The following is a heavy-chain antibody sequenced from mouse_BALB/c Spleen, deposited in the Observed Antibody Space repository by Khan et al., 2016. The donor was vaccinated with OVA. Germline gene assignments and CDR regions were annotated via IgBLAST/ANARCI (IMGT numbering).Heavy chain of an antibody. CDR1: GFTFSSYG. CDR2: ISSGGSYT. D-gene: IGHD2-2*01. Sequence: EVQLVESGGDLVKPGGSLKLSCAASGFTFSSYGMSWVRPTPDKRLEWVATISSGGSYTYYQDSVKGRFTISRDNAKNTLYLQMSSLKSEDTSMYYCSRHNHNPGRTYYGYDRGGFDYWGQGTTLTVSS. J-gene: IGHJ2*01. CDR3: SRHNHNPGRTYYGYDRGGFDY. V-gene: IGHV5-6*01.